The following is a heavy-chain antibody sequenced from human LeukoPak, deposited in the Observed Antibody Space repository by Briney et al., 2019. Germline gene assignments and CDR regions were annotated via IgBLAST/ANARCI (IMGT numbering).Heavy chain of an antibody. Sequence: SETLSLTCTVSGDSISTYYWSWIRQPPGKGLEWIGYIYYSGSTNYNPSLKSRLTISVDTSKNQFSLKLSSVTAADTAVYYCARDGRDIVVVPAATSYYYYYMDVWGKGTTVTVSS. CDR1: GDSISTYY. V-gene: IGHV4-59*12. CDR2: IYYSGST. J-gene: IGHJ6*03. D-gene: IGHD2-2*01. CDR3: ARDGRDIVVVPAATSYYYYYMDV.